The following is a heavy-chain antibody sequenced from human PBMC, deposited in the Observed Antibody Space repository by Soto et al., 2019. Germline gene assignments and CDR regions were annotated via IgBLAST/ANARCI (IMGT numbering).Heavy chain of an antibody. Sequence: PSETLSVTCTVSGGSISSYYWSWIRQPPGKGLEWIGYIYYSGSTNYNPSLKSRVTISVDTSKNQFSLKLSSVTAADTAVYYCAKSSIAARPAYYYYYMDVWGKGTTVTVSS. J-gene: IGHJ6*03. V-gene: IGHV4-59*01. CDR3: AKSSIAARPAYYYYYMDV. CDR1: GGSISSYY. CDR2: IYYSGST. D-gene: IGHD6-6*01.